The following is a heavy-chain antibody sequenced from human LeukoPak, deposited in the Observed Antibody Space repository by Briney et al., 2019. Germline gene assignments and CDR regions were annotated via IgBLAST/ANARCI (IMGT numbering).Heavy chain of an antibody. V-gene: IGHV3-30-3*01. J-gene: IGHJ6*02. CDR1: GFIFSTYA. D-gene: IGHD6-13*01. CDR3: ARAPPRGSWSYYYYGMDV. CDR2: ISYDGSNK. Sequence: GGSLRLSCAASGFIFSTYAMHWVRQAPGKGLEWVAVISYDGSNKYYADSVKGRFTISRDNSKNTLYLQMNSLRAEDTAVYYCARAPPRGSWSYYYYGMDVWGQGTTVTVSS.